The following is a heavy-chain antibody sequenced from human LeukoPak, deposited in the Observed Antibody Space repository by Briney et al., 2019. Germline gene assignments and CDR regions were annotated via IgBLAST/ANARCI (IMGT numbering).Heavy chain of an antibody. Sequence: PGGSLRLSCAASGFTFSSYAMNWVRQAPSKGLEWVSGISSSGVSRDYADSVKGRFTISRDNSKNTLYLQMNNLRAEDTAVYYCAKGEFGSGWPNWGQGTLVTVSS. D-gene: IGHD6-19*01. CDR2: ISSSGVSR. CDR3: AKGEFGSGWPN. V-gene: IGHV3-23*01. CDR1: GFTFSSYA. J-gene: IGHJ4*02.